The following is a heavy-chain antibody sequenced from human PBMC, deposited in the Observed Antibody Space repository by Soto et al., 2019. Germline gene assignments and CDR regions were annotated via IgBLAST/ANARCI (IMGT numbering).Heavy chain of an antibody. CDR2: IVPILDLI. D-gene: IGHD6-19*01. CDR1: GGTFGSQS. J-gene: IGHJ1*01. V-gene: IGHV1-69*08. Sequence: QVQVVQSGAEVKKPGSSVKVSCQASGGTFGSQSFTWVRQAPGQGLEWMGRIVPILDLINYSPNFQGRLTITADKSTNTAYMELSSLTHDDTALYYCARDAGSGWYNRNWGQGTRSPSPQ. CDR3: ARDAGSGWYNRN.